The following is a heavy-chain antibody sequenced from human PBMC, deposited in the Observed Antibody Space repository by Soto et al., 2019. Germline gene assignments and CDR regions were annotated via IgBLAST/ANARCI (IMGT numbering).Heavy chain of an antibody. CDR1: GGSITSGPYY. Sequence: QVQLQESGPGLVKPSQTLSLTCTVSGGSITSGPYYWSWIRQHPGKGLEWIGYVYYTGRTNYNLSLKSRLTMSVDTSKNQFSLKLTSVTAADTAVYYCARDLSGRSDYWGQGTLVTVSS. J-gene: IGHJ4*02. D-gene: IGHD1-26*01. CDR3: ARDLSGRSDY. CDR2: VYYTGRT. V-gene: IGHV4-31*03.